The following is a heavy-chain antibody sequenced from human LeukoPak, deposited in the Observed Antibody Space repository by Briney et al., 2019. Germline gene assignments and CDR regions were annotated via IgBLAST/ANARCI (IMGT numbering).Heavy chain of an antibody. J-gene: IGHJ5*02. CDR3: AREGIPTGYSP. V-gene: IGHV3-7*01. CDR1: GFTFSGYW. Sequence: PGGSLSLSCLASGFTFSGYWMGWVRQAPGKGLEWVANIKQDGSEIYYVDSVKGRFTIPRDNAKNSLYLQMNSLRVEDTGVYYCAREGIPTGYSPWGQGTLVTVSS. D-gene: IGHD1-1*01. CDR2: IKQDGSEI.